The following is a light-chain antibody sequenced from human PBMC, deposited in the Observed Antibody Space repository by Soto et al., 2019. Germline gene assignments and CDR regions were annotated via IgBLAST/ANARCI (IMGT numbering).Light chain of an antibody. J-gene: IGKJ1*01. CDR3: QHSYSTSPT. CDR1: QSISSY. V-gene: IGKV1-39*01. CDR2: AAS. Sequence: DIQLTQSPSSLSASVGDRVTITCRASQSISSYLNWYQQKPGKAPKLLIYAASSLQSGVPSRFSGSGSGTDFSLTFSSLQPEDFEAYYWQHSYSTSPTFGQGNKVEIK.